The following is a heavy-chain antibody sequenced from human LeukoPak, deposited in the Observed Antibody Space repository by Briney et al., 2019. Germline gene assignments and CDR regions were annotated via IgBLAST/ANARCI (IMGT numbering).Heavy chain of an antibody. J-gene: IGHJ4*02. V-gene: IGHV3-48*03. CDR3: ARVQRGIAVALDY. CDR1: GFTFSSYE. CDR2: ISTTGSSI. Sequence: GSLRLSCAASGFTFSSYEMNWVRQAPGKGQEWVSYISTTGSSIYYADSVKGRFTISRDNVKNLLYLQMNSLRAEDTAVYYCARVQRGIAVALDYWGQGTLATVSS. D-gene: IGHD6-19*01.